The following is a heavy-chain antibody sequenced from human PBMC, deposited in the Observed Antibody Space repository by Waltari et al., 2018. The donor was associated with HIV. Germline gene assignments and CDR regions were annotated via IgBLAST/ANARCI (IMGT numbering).Heavy chain of an antibody. J-gene: IGHJ6*03. CDR2: ISGSGSSA. Sequence: EVQLVVSGGYLVQPGGFLRLSCVVSGFTLSTSGMTGVRQAPGKGLEWVSTISGSGSSAYYADSVRGRFTISRDNSKNTLYLQMTSLRAEDTALYYCTCAGTRGLYYYYYMAVWGQGTTVTVSS. CDR3: TCAGTRGLYYYYYMAV. V-gene: IGHV3-23*04. D-gene: IGHD1-1*01. CDR1: GFTLSTSG.